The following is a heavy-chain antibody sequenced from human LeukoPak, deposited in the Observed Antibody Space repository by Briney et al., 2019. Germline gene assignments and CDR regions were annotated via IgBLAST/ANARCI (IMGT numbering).Heavy chain of an antibody. D-gene: IGHD3-10*01. CDR3: ARKALWFGELSVISRVNWFDP. CDR1: GGSFSGYY. J-gene: IGHJ5*02. V-gene: IGHV4-34*01. CDR2: INHSGST. Sequence: PSETLSLTCAVYGGSFSGYYWSWIRQPPGKGLEWIGEINHSGSTNYNPSLKSRVTISVDTSKNQFSLKLSSVTAADTAVYYCARKALWFGELSVISRVNWFDPWGQGTLVTVSS.